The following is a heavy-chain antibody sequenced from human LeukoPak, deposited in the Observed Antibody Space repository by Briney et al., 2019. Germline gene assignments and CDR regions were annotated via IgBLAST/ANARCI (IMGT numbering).Heavy chain of an antibody. Sequence: GASVKVSCKASGYTFTGYYMHWVRQAPGQGLEWMGWIKPNNGGTNYAQKFQGRVTMTRDTSISTAYMELSRLRSDDTAMYYCARTTGVYSKLWFDPWGQGTLVTVSS. J-gene: IGHJ5*02. D-gene: IGHD4-11*01. V-gene: IGHV1-2*02. CDR1: GYTFTGYY. CDR2: IKPNNGGT. CDR3: ARTTGVYSKLWFDP.